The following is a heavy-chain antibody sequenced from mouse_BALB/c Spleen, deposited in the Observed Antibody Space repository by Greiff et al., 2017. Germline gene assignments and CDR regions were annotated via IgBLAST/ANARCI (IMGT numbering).Heavy chain of an antibody. V-gene: IGHV1-4*01. CDR2: INPSTGYT. CDR3: ARRDYYAMDY. Sequence: QVQLQQPGAELVRPGASVKLSCKASGYSFTSYWMHWVKQRPGQGLEWIGYINPSTGYTEYNQKFKDKATLTADKSSSTAYMQLSSLTSEDSAVYYCARRDYYAMDYWGQGTSVTVSS. J-gene: IGHJ4*01. CDR1: GYSFTSYW.